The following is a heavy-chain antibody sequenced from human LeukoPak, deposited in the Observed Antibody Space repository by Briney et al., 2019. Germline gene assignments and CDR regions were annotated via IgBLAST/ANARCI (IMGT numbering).Heavy chain of an antibody. CDR2: INHSGST. CDR1: GGSFSGYY. J-gene: IGHJ3*02. Sequence: PSETLSLTCAVYGGSFSGYYWSWIRQPPGKGLEWVGEINHSGSTNYNPSLKSRVTISVDTSKNQFSLKLSSVTAADTAVYYCARPKNPVADSAFDTWGQGTMVTVSS. D-gene: IGHD6-19*01. V-gene: IGHV4-34*01. CDR3: ARPKNPVADSAFDT.